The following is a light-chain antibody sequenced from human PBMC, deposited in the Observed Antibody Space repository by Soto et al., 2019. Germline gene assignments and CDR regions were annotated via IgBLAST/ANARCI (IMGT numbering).Light chain of an antibody. V-gene: IGKV1-5*01. Sequence: DIQMTQSPSTLSASVGDRVTITCRASQSVSYYLAWYQKKPGKAPKVLIWNASSLQRGDPSRFSGSGAGTEFTLTSSSLQPDDFATYYCQQYNRFSTWTFGQGTKVEIK. CDR1: QSVSYY. J-gene: IGKJ1*01. CDR2: NAS. CDR3: QQYNRFSTWT.